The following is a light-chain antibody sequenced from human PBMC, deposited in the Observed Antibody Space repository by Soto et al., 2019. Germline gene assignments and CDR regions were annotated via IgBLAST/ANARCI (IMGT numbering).Light chain of an antibody. Sequence: EIVMTQSPLSLPVIPGEPASISCRSSQSLLHSNGYNYLDWYLQKPGQSPQLLIYLGSNRASGVPDRFSGSGSGTDFTLKISRVEAEDVGIYYCMQSIQTPLTFGGGTKAEIK. CDR3: MQSIQTPLT. J-gene: IGKJ4*01. CDR1: QSLLHSNGYNY. V-gene: IGKV2-28*01. CDR2: LGS.